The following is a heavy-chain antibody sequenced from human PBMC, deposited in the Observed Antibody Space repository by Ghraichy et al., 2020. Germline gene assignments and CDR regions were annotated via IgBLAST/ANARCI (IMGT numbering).Heavy chain of an antibody. V-gene: IGHV3-7*03. CDR3: ARYQYLAFDVFNF. Sequence: GGSLRLSCAGSGFTFSDFYMGWVRQAPGKGLEWVGNIGKDGSETYYADSARGRFTISRDNAKNSLYLQINSLRDEDTAVYYCARYQYLAFDVFNFWGRGTMVTVSS. CDR1: GFTFSDFY. J-gene: IGHJ3*01. D-gene: IGHD2/OR15-2a*01. CDR2: IGKDGSET.